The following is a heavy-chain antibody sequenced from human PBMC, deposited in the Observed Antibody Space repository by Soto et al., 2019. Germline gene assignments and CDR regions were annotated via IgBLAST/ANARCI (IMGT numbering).Heavy chain of an antibody. CDR3: AREHKKWLVGMDY. J-gene: IGHJ4*01. CDR2: IKEDGSEK. D-gene: IGHD6-19*01. Sequence: EVQLVASWGGLVQPGEYLRLSCAASGFTFSSYWMNWVRQAPGKGLEWVANIKEDGSEKYYVDSVKGRFTISRNNAKNSLYLQMNCQRAEYTAIYDCAREHKKWLVGMDYWGHGSQVTVSS. V-gene: IGHV3-7*01. CDR1: GFTFSSYW.